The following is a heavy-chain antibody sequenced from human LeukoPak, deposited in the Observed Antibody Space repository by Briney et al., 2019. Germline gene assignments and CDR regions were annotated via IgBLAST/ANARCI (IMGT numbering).Heavy chain of an antibody. D-gene: IGHD4-17*01. J-gene: IGHJ4*02. CDR3: ARWTTLTTKALDY. CDR1: GFTFNIYS. V-gene: IGHV3-21*01. CDR2: IGSSSENI. Sequence: GGSLRLSCTASGFTFNIYSMTWVRQAPGKGLEWVSSIGSSSENIYYADSVRGRFTISRDNAKNSLFLQMSSLRAEDTAVYYCARWTTLTTKALDYWGQGTLVTVS.